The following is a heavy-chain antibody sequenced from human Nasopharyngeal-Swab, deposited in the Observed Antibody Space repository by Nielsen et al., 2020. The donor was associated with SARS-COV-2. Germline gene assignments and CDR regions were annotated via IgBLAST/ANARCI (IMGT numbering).Heavy chain of an antibody. CDR3: ARVGSSSWYFDY. V-gene: IGHV3-11*06. Sequence: GESLKISCAASGFTFSDDYMSWIRQAPGKGLEWISYISATSSYTNYADSVKGRLIISRDNAKNSLYLQMNSLRAEDTAVYYCARVGSSSWYFDYWGQGTLVTVSS. CDR2: ISATSSYT. D-gene: IGHD6-13*01. J-gene: IGHJ4*02. CDR1: GFTFSDDY.